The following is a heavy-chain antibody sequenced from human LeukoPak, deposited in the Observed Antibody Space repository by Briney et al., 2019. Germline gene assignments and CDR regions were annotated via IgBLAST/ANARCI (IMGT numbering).Heavy chain of an antibody. CDR3: ARSPGWFDP. Sequence: SETLSLTCTVSGGSISSYIWSWIRQAPGKGLEWIGYIYYSGSTDYNPSLKSRVTISVDTSKNQLSLKLSSVTAADTAVYYCARSPGWFDPWGQGTLVTVSS. V-gene: IGHV4-59*08. CDR1: GGSISSYI. J-gene: IGHJ5*02. CDR2: IYYSGST. D-gene: IGHD3-10*01.